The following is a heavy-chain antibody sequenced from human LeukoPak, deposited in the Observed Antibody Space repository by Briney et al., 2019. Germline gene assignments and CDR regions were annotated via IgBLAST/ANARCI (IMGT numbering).Heavy chain of an antibody. J-gene: IGHJ3*01. CDR3: ARGLWFGVPGAFDF. Sequence: SETLSLTCTDSGGSISSYYWSWIRQPPGKGLEWIGYIPYSGSTNYNPSLMSRVTISVDTSKNQFSLKLSSVTAADTAVYYCARGLWFGVPGAFDFWGQGTVVTVSS. CDR1: GGSISSYY. D-gene: IGHD3-10*01. CDR2: IPYSGST. V-gene: IGHV4-59*12.